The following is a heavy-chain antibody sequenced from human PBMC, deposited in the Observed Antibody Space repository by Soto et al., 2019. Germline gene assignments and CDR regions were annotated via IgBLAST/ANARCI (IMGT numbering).Heavy chain of an antibody. V-gene: IGHV3-30*18. Sequence: QVQLVESGGGVVQPGRSLRLSCAASGFDFNTYGLHWVRQAPGKGLEWVAGISFDGGNQYYADSVKGRFTISRDKSNTTLNLQMNSLGAEDTATYYCAKDSSVIAAGSGGWFDPWGQGTLVIVSS. J-gene: IGHJ5*02. D-gene: IGHD6-13*01. CDR1: GFDFNTYG. CDR2: ISFDGGNQ. CDR3: AKDSSVIAAGSGGWFDP.